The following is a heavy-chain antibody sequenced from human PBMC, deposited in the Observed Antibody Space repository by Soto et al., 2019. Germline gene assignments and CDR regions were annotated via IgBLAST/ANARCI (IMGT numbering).Heavy chain of an antibody. CDR2: ISSSSSTI. V-gene: IGHV3-48*02. D-gene: IGHD2-15*01. Sequence: GGSLRLSCAASGFTFSSYSMNWVRQAPGKGLEWVSYISSSSSTIYYADSVKGRFTISRDNAKNSLYLQMNSLRDEDTAVYYCATSLCSGGSCYSHYYYYYGMDVWGQGTTVTVSS. CDR1: GFTFSSYS. J-gene: IGHJ6*02. CDR3: ATSLCSGGSCYSHYYYYYGMDV.